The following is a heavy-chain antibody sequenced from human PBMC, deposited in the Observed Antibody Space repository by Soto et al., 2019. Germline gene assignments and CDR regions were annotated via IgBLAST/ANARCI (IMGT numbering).Heavy chain of an antibody. CDR2: ISSGSSTI. CDR1: GLNFSTYS. Sequence: EVQLVESGGGLVQPGGSLRLSCAASGLNFSTYSMNWVRQAPGKGLEWVSYISSGSSTIYYADSVKGRFTISRDNAKNSLYLQMDSLRAEDTAVYYATRSAYMDVWGTGTTVTVSS. CDR3: TRSAYMDV. D-gene: IGHD2-2*01. V-gene: IGHV3-48*01. J-gene: IGHJ6*03.